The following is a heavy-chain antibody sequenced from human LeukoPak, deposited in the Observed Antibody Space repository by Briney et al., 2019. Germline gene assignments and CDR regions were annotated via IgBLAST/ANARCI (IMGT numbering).Heavy chain of an antibody. CDR1: GFTFSSYG. Sequence: SGGSLRLSCVASGFTFSSYGMHWVRQAPGKGLEWVAIISYDGSYENYGDSVKGRFTISRDNSGSTLYLQMNTLRAEDTAVYYCVKERDRGTDVADDFDLWGQGTLVTVSS. J-gene: IGHJ4*02. CDR3: VKERDRGTDVADDFDL. V-gene: IGHV3-33*05. CDR2: ISYDGSYE. D-gene: IGHD6-19*01.